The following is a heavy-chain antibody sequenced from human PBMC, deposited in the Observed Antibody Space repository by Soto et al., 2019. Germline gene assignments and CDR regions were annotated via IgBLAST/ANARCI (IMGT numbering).Heavy chain of an antibody. D-gene: IGHD5-12*01. CDR1: GFTFSSYA. CDR2: ISGSGGST. CDR3: ATHSFFIVATILGNFDY. Sequence: GGSLRLSCAASGFTFSSYAMSWVRQAPGKGLEWVSAISGSGGSTYYADSVKGRFTISRDNSKNTLYLQMNSLRAEDTAVYYCATHSFFIVATILGNFDYWGQGTLVTVSS. V-gene: IGHV3-23*01. J-gene: IGHJ4*02.